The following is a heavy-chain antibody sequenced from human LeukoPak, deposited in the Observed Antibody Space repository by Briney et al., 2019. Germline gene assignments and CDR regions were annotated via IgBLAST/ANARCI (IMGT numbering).Heavy chain of an antibody. D-gene: IGHD3-22*01. CDR3: ARGGYYESSGYYEYFQH. V-gene: IGHV4-59*10. CDR1: GGSFSGYY. J-gene: IGHJ1*01. Sequence: SETLSLTCAVYGGSFSGYYWSWIRQPPGKGLEWIGRIYTSGSTIYNPSLKSRVTMSVDTSKNQFSLKLSSVTAADTAVYYCARGGYYESSGYYEYFQHWGQGTLVTVSS. CDR2: IYTSGST.